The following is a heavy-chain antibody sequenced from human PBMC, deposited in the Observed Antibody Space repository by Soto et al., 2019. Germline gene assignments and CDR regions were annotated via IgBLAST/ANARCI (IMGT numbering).Heavy chain of an antibody. CDR2: IYSSGSN. D-gene: IGHD3-9*01. J-gene: IGHJ5*02. CDR3: ARGYKTGYTFGHDL. Sequence: QVQLHESGPGLVKPSATLSLTCTVSGDSISSTYWSWVRQPAGRGLEWIGRIYSSGSNNYNPSLGCRVTMAVDTSKNQLSLTLRSVTAAATAVYFWARGYKTGYTFGHDLWGQGPLVTVSS. CDR1: GDSISSTY. V-gene: IGHV4-4*07.